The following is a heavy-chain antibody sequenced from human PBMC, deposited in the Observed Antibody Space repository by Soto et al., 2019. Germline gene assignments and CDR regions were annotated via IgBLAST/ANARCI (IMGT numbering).Heavy chain of an antibody. CDR2: IKSKTDGGTT. Sequence: GGSLRLSCAASGFTFSNAWMNWVRQAPGKGLEWVGRIKSKTDGGTTDYAAPVKGRFTISRDDSKNTLYLQMNSLKTEDTAVYYCTTDSISVVLRYFFFADNWGQGTLVTVSS. J-gene: IGHJ4*02. V-gene: IGHV3-15*07. D-gene: IGHD3-9*01. CDR1: GFTFSNAW. CDR3: TTDSISVVLRYFFFADN.